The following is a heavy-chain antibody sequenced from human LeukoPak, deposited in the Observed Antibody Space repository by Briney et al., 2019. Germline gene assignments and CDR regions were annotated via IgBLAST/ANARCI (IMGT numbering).Heavy chain of an antibody. CDR1: GGSISSSSYY. CDR2: IYYSGST. CDR3: AREIAATVGAFDI. J-gene: IGHJ3*02. Sequence: SETLSLTCTVSGGSISSSSYYWGWIRQPPGKGLEWIGYIYYSGSTNYNPSLKSRVTISVDTSKNQFSLKLSSVTAADTAVYYCAREIAATVGAFDIWGQGTMVTVSS. D-gene: IGHD1-14*01. V-gene: IGHV4-61*01.